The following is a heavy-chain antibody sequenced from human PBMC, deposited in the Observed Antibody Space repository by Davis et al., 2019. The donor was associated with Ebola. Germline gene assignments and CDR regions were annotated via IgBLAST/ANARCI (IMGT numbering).Heavy chain of an antibody. D-gene: IGHD3-10*01. CDR3: TRPNGSGSHSDYGLDV. CDR1: GFIFSGSA. J-gene: IGHJ6*04. CDR2: IRSKANNYAT. V-gene: IGHV3-73*01. Sequence: GESLKISCTASGFIFSGSAVHWVRQASGKGLEWVGRIRSKANNYATAYVSSVKGRFTFSRDDSKNTAYLQMNSLKTEDSAVYYCTRPNGSGSHSDYGLDVWGRGTTVTVSS.